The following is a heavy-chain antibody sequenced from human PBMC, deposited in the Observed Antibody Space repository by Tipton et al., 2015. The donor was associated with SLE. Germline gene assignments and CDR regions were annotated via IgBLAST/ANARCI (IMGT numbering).Heavy chain of an antibody. Sequence: GLVKPSETLSLTRTVSGDSISNSDYYWGWIRQPPGKGLEWIGNIHHSGRTYYNPSLISRPTMSVDTSNNQLSLRLSSVTAADTAVYFCARILFYGVSYWYFDLWGRGTLVTVSS. D-gene: IGHD4-17*01. CDR1: GDSISNSDYY. V-gene: IGHV4-39*07. CDR3: ARILFYGVSYWYFDL. J-gene: IGHJ2*01. CDR2: IHHSGRT.